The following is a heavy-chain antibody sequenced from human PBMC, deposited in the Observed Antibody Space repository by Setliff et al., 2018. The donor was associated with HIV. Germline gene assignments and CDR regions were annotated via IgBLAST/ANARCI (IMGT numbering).Heavy chain of an antibody. CDR3: ARQTWLSIVGPTEFDY. CDR1: GGSITSGGYY. Sequence: PSETLSLTCTVSGGSITSGGYYWSWIRQHPGKGLEWIGYIYYSGSTYYNPSLKSRVSISVDTSKNQFSLKLSSVTATDTAVYYCARQTWLSIVGPTEFDYWGQGTLVTVSS. D-gene: IGHD1-26*01. V-gene: IGHV4-31*03. CDR2: IYYSGST. J-gene: IGHJ4*02.